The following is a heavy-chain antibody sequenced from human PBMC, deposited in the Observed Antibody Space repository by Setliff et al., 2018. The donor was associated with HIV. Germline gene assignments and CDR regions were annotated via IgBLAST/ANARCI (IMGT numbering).Heavy chain of an antibody. CDR2: IRYDGSNQ. CDR3: AREYSSSWYSYYYYGMDV. V-gene: IGHV3-30*02. D-gene: IGHD6-13*01. J-gene: IGHJ6*02. CDR1: ELTFSNYA. Sequence: PGGSLRLSCAASELTFSNYAMTWVCQAPGKGLEWVAFIRYDGSNQYYADSVKGRFTISRDNSKNTLYLQMNSLRAEDTAVYYCAREYSSSWYSYYYYGMDVWGQGTTVTVSS.